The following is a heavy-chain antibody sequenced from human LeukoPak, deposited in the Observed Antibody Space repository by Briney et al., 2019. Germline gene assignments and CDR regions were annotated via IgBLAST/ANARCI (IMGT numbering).Heavy chain of an antibody. V-gene: IGHV1-8*02. CDR3: ARDWRDATIFGVVREVYFDY. D-gene: IGHD3-3*01. CDR2: MNPNSGDT. Sequence: ASVKVSCKASGSTFSSYDINWVRQATGQGLEWMGWMNPNSGDTGYTPRFQGRVTMTRDTSISTAYMELSRLRSDDTAVYYCARDWRDATIFGVVREVYFDYWGQGTLVTVSS. CDR1: GSTFSSYD. J-gene: IGHJ4*02.